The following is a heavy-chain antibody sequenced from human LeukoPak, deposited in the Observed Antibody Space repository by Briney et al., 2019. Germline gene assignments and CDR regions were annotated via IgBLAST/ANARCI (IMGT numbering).Heavy chain of an antibody. V-gene: IGHV3-30*02. CDR1: GFTFSSYG. Sequence: GGSLRLSCAASGFTFSSYGMHWVRQAPGKGLGWVAFIRYDGSNKYYADSVKGRFTISRDNSKNTLYLQMNSLRAEDTAVYYCARDPGYSSTDFDYWGQGTLVTVSS. J-gene: IGHJ4*02. D-gene: IGHD6-13*01. CDR3: ARDPGYSSTDFDY. CDR2: IRYDGSNK.